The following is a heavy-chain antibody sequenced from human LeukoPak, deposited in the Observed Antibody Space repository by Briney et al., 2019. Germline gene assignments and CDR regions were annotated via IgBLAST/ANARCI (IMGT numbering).Heavy chain of an antibody. CDR3: ASFPGGENY. CDR1: GFTFSSYS. CDR2: ISSSSSTI. J-gene: IGHJ4*02. V-gene: IGHV3-48*01. D-gene: IGHD3-16*01. Sequence: PPGGSPRLSCAASGFTFSSYSMNWVRQAPGKGLEWVSYISSSSSTIYYADSVKGRFTISRDNAKNSLYLQMNSLRAEDTAVYYCASFPGGENYWGQGTLVTVSS.